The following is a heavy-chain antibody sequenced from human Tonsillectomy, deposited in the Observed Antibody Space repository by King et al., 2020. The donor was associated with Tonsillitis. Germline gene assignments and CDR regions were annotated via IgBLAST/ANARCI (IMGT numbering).Heavy chain of an antibody. CDR3: ASRRVVDYAILTGDSDGYFDL. J-gene: IGHJ2*01. V-gene: IGHV1-69*12. Sequence: QLVQSGAEVKKPGSSVKVSCKASGGTFSSYAISWVRQAPGQGLEWMGGIIPIFGTANYAQKFQGRVTITADESTSTAYMELSSLRSEDTAVYYCASRRVVDYAILTGDSDGYFDLWGRGTLVTVSS. CDR2: IIPIFGTA. CDR1: GGTFSSYA. D-gene: IGHD3-9*01.